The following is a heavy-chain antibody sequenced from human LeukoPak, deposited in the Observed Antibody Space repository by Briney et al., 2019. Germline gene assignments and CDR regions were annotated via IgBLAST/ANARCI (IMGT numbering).Heavy chain of an antibody. J-gene: IGHJ4*02. D-gene: IGHD3-10*01. Sequence: SVKVSCKASGGTFSSYAISWVRQAPGQGLEWMGRIIPIFGTANYAQKFQGRVTIATDESTSTAYMELSSLRSEDTAVYYCAVGGYYRSRLGYWGQGTLVTVSS. V-gene: IGHV1-69*05. CDR3: AVGGYYRSRLGY. CDR2: IIPIFGTA. CDR1: GGTFSSYA.